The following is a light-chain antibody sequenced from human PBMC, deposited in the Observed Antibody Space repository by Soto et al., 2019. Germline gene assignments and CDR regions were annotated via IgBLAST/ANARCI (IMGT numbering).Light chain of an antibody. CDR1: QDIRND. CDR3: LQHNSYPWT. Sequence: DIQMTQSPSSLSASVGDRVTITCRASQDIRNDVGWYQQKPGKAPKRLIYAASSLQSGVPSRFSGSGSGTEFTLTISSLQPEDFAAYYCLQHNSYPWTFGQGTKVEIK. CDR2: AAS. J-gene: IGKJ1*01. V-gene: IGKV1-17*01.